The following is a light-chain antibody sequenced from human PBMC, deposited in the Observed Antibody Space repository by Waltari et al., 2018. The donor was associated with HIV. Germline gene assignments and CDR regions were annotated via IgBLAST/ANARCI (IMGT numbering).Light chain of an antibody. CDR3: MQGIETHQYT. Sequence: DIQMTQSPSSLSASVGDSVTITCRASQNVNNKVNWYQQKPGRAPKGLIYDASNLQSGVPSRFSGSGSGTDFTLHISRVEADDVGVYYCMQGIETHQYTFGQGTKLEIK. CDR1: QNVNNK. J-gene: IGKJ2*01. V-gene: IGKV1-39*01. CDR2: DAS.